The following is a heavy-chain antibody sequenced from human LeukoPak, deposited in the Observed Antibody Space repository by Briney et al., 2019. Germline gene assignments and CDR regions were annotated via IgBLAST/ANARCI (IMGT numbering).Heavy chain of an antibody. D-gene: IGHD1-26*01. CDR2: IGDTT. CDR3: AKAFALVGANFFDY. J-gene: IGHJ4*02. CDR1: GFTFSIYA. V-gene: IGHV3-23*01. Sequence: GGSLRLSCAASGFTFSIYAMSWVRQAPGKGLEWVSAIGDTTYYADSVEGRFTISRDNSKNTLYLRMNSLRAEDAAIYYCAKAFALVGANFFDYWGQGTLVTVSS.